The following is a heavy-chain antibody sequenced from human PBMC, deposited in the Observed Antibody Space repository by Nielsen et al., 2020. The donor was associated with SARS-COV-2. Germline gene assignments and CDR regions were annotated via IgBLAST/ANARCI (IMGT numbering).Heavy chain of an antibody. V-gene: IGHV3-9*01. D-gene: IGHD3-3*01. Sequence: GGSLRLSCAASGFTFDDYAMYWVRHAPGQGLEWVSGISSKSGSIGYADSVKGRFTISRDNAKNSLYLQMNSLRAEDTAVYYCVRDSSVVIWSGYPVDWGQGTLVTVSS. CDR2: ISSKSGSI. CDR3: VRDSSVVIWSGYPVD. J-gene: IGHJ4*02. CDR1: GFTFDDYA.